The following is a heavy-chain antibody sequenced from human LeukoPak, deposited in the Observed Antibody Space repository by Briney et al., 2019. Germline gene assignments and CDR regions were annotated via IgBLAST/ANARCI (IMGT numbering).Heavy chain of an antibody. CDR1: GFTFSSYE. CDR2: ISSSGSTI. J-gene: IGHJ3*01. Sequence: GGSLRLSCAASGFTFSSYEMNWVRQAPGKGLEWVSYISSSGSTIYYADSVRGRFTISRDNAKNTLYLQMNSLRAEDSAVYHCVREYPSCTGDCLFVWGQGTMVTVSS. D-gene: IGHD2-8*02. V-gene: IGHV3-48*03. CDR3: VREYPSCTGDCLFV.